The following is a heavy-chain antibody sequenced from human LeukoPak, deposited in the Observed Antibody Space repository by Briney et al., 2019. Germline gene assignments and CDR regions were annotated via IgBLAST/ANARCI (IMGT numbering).Heavy chain of an antibody. CDR1: GFSISSYY. CDR2: IYYSGST. V-gene: IGHV4-59*01. D-gene: IGHD3-10*01. Sequence: VKPSETLSLTCTVSGFSISSYYWSWIRQPPGKGLEWIGYIYYSGSTNYNPSLKSRVTISVDTSKNQFSLKLSSVTAADTAVYYCARSYGSGRRHYMDVWGKGTTVTISS. J-gene: IGHJ6*03. CDR3: ARSYGSGRRHYMDV.